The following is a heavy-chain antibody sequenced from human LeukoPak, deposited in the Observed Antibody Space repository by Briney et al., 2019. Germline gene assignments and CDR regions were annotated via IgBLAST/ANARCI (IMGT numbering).Heavy chain of an antibody. Sequence: PSQTLSLTCTVSGGSISSGGYYWSWIRQHPGKGLEWIGYIYYSGSTYYNPSLKSRVTISVDTSKNQFSLKLSSVTAADTAVYYCARISYGVIPFGGVIGFFDYWGQGTLVTVSS. CDR2: IYYSGST. D-gene: IGHD3-16*02. V-gene: IGHV4-31*03. CDR3: ARISYGVIPFGGVIGFFDY. J-gene: IGHJ4*02. CDR1: GGSISSGGYY.